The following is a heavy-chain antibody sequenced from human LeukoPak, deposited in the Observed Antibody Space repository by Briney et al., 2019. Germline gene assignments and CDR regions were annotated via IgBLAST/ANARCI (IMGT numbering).Heavy chain of an antibody. CDR3: ARDKNYYDSSGYHDY. J-gene: IGHJ4*02. Sequence: GASVKVSCKASGYTFTGYYMHWVRQAPGQGLEWMGWINPNSGGTNYAQKFQGRVTMTRDTSISTAYMELSRLRSDDTAVYHCARDKNYYDSSGYHDYWGQGTLVTVSS. D-gene: IGHD3-22*01. CDR1: GYTFTGYY. CDR2: INPNSGGT. V-gene: IGHV1-2*02.